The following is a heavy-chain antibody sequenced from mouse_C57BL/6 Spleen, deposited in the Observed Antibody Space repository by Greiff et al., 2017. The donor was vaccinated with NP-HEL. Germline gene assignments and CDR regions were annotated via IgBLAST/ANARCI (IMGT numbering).Heavy chain of an antibody. CDR3: AREYYGSNYWYFDV. V-gene: IGHV1-42*01. Sequence: VQLQQSGPELVKPGASVKISCKASGYSFTGYYMNWVKQSPEKSLEWIGEINPSTGGTTYNQKFKAKATLTVDKSSSTAYMQLKSLTSEDSAVYYCAREYYGSNYWYFDVWGTGTTVTVSS. CDR2: INPSTGGT. D-gene: IGHD1-1*01. J-gene: IGHJ1*03. CDR1: GYSFTGYY.